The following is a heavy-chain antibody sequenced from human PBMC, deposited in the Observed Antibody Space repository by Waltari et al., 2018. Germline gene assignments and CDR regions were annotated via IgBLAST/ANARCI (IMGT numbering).Heavy chain of an antibody. V-gene: IGHV4-61*02. CDR2: IYTSGST. D-gene: IGHD1-26*01. CDR3: ARESSIGGAWGMDV. CDR1: GGSISSGSSY. Sequence: QVQLQESGPGLVKPSQTLSLTSTVSGGSISSGSSYWSWIRRPAGKGLEWIGRIYTSGSTNYNPSLKSRVTISVDTSKNQFSLKLSSVTAADTAVYYCARESSIGGAWGMDVWGQGTTVTVSS. J-gene: IGHJ6*02.